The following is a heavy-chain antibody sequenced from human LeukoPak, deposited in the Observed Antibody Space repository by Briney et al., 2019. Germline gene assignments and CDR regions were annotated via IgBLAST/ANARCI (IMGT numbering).Heavy chain of an antibody. CDR1: GFTLSNYW. Sequence: GGSLRLSCAASGFTLSNYWMAWVRQAPGKGLELVANINLDGSEKDHVDSLKGRCTISRDDAKNSLYLQVNTLRAEDTAVYYCARDSEKSSSFAFDIWGQGTVVTVSS. V-gene: IGHV3-7*01. D-gene: IGHD6-13*01. J-gene: IGHJ3*02. CDR3: ARDSEKSSSFAFDI. CDR2: INLDGSEK.